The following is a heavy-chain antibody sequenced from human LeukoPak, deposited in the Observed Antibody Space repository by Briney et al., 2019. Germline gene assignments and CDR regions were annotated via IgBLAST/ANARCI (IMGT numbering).Heavy chain of an antibody. CDR1: VGSFRPYY. D-gene: IGHD2-2*01. CDR3: ARGGYCTGNSCYPDAFDL. Sequence: SDTLSLPCTVSVGSFRPYYWIWIRQPTGKGGEWLGYIYSSGSTNYNPSLKSRVTISVDTSKNQFSLNLSSVTAADTAVYYCARGGYCTGNSCYPDAFDLWGQGTMVTVSS. CDR2: IYSSGST. V-gene: IGHV4-59*07. J-gene: IGHJ3*01.